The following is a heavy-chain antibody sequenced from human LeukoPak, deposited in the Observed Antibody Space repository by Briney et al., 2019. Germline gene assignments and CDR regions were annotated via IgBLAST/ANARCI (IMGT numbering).Heavy chain of an antibody. D-gene: IGHD3-22*01. CDR2: IGTAGDT. V-gene: IGHV3-13*01. CDR1: GFTFSSYD. Sequence: PGGSLRLSCAASGFTFSSYDMHWVRQATEKGLEWVSAIGTAGDTYYPGTVKGRFTISRENAKNSLYLQMNSLRAGDTAVYYCARANYDSSGYPYFDYWGQGTLVTVSS. J-gene: IGHJ4*02. CDR3: ARANYDSSGYPYFDY.